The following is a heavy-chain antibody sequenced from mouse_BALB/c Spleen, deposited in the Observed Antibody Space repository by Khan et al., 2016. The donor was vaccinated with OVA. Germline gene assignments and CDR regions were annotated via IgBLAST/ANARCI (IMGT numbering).Heavy chain of an antibody. CDR3: ARVTFDY. V-gene: IGHV1-34*01. J-gene: IGHJ3*01. Sequence: EVQLQESGPELMKPGASVKISCKASGYSFTTYYMHWVKQSHGKSLEWIGYIDPFNGGNDYNQKFKGKAKLTVDKSSSTAYLHLSSLTSEDSAVYYCARVTFDYWCQGTLVTVSA. CDR2: IDPFNGGN. CDR1: GYSFTTYY. D-gene: IGHD2-13*01.